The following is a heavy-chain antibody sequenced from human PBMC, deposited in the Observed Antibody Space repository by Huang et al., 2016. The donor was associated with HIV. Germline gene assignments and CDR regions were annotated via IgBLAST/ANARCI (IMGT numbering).Heavy chain of an antibody. CDR2: INHSGSP. CDR1: GGSFSGYY. Sequence: QVQLQQWGAGLLKPSETLSLTCAVYGGSFSGYYWSWIRQSPGKGLEWIGEINHSGSPNYNPSRTSRLTTSVDTSKNQFSLKLSSVTAADTAVYYCARERMMSWLDDHDAFDIWGQGTMVTDSS. CDR3: ARERMMSWLDDHDAFDI. D-gene: IGHD1-1*01. J-gene: IGHJ3*02. V-gene: IGHV4-34*01.